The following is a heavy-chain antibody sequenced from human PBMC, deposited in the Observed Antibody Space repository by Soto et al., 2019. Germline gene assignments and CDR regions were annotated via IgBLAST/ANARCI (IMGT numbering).Heavy chain of an antibody. V-gene: IGHV3-74*01. CDR3: AVAVAGPTAIGY. CDR1: GFSCSSYW. J-gene: IGHJ4*02. D-gene: IGHD6-19*01. CDR2: INSDGSST. Sequence: EVQLLESEVGLVQPGGSLRLSCAASGFSCSSYWMHWVRQAPGKGLVWVSRINSDGSSTSYADSVKGRFTISRDNAKNTLYLQMNSLRAEDTAVYYCAVAVAGPTAIGYWGQGTLVTVSS.